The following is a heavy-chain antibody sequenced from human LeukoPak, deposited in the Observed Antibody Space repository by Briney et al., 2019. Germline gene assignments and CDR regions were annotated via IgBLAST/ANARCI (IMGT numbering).Heavy chain of an antibody. V-gene: IGHV3-48*03. J-gene: IGHJ6*03. CDR3: ARDGSSGRPPPYYYYYMDV. Sequence: PGGSLRLSCAASGFTFSSYEMNWVRQAPGKGLEWVSYISSSGSTIYYADSVKGRFTISRDNAKNSLYLQMNSLRAEDTAVYYCARDGSSGRPPPYYYYYMDVWGKGTTVTVSS. CDR2: ISSSGSTI. CDR1: GFTFSSYE. D-gene: IGHD6-19*01.